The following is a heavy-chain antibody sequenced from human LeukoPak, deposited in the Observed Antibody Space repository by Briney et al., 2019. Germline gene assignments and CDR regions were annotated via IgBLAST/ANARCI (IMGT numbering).Heavy chain of an antibody. CDR2: INAYNGNT. V-gene: IGHV1-18*01. CDR1: GYTFTSYG. Sequence: VASVKVSCKASGYTFTSYGISWVRQAPGQGLEWMGWINAYNGNTNYAQKLQGRVTMATDTSTSTAYIELRSLRFEDTAVYYCARLISLTTPPYFYYDMDVWGQGTTVIVSS. J-gene: IGHJ6*02. D-gene: IGHD1-1*01. CDR3: ARLISLTTPPYFYYDMDV.